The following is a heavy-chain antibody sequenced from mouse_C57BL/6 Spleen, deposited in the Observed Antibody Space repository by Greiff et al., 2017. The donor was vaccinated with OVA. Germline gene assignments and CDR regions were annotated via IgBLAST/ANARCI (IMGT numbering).Heavy chain of an antibody. CDR1: GFTFSDYG. CDR2: ISSGSSTI. Sequence: EVQRVESGGGLVKPGGSLKLSCAASGFTFSDYGMHWVRQAPEKGLEWVAYISSGSSTIYYADTVKGRFTISRDNAKNTLFLQMTSLRSEDTAMYYCASLVRFAYWGQGTLVTVSA. V-gene: IGHV5-17*01. J-gene: IGHJ3*01. CDR3: ASLVRFAY.